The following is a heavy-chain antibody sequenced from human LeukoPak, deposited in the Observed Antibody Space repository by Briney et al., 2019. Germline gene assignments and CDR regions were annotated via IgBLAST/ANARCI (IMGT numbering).Heavy chain of an antibody. Sequence: PSGTLSLTCAVSGGSISSSNWWSWVRQPPGKGLEWIGEIYHSGSTNYNPSLKSRVTMSVDTSKNQFSLKLSSVTAADTAVYYCARESKYNFWSGSYYQHYYMDVWGEGTTVTVSS. CDR1: GGSISSSNW. D-gene: IGHD3-3*01. V-gene: IGHV4-4*02. J-gene: IGHJ6*03. CDR3: ARESKYNFWSGSYYQHYYMDV. CDR2: IYHSGST.